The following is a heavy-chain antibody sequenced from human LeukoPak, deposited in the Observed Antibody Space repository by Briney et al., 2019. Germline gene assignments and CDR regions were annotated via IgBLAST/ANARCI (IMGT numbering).Heavy chain of an antibody. D-gene: IGHD4-17*01. Sequence: SETLSLTCTVSGGSISSYYWSWIRQPPGKGLEWIGYIYYSGSTNYNPSLKSRVTISVDTSKNQFSLKLSSVTAADTAVYYCARGGITTTVTTLGDAFDIWGQGTMVTVSS. CDR3: ARGGITTTVTTLGDAFDI. CDR2: IYYSGST. CDR1: GGSISSYY. J-gene: IGHJ3*02. V-gene: IGHV4-59*01.